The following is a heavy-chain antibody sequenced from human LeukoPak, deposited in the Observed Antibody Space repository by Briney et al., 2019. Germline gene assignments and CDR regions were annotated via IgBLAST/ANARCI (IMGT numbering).Heavy chain of an antibody. Sequence: GGSLRLSCAASGFTFKYAWMSWVRQAPGKGLEWVGRIESESEGGTTDYAAVVKGRFSISREDSKSTVYLQMNSLKIEDTAVYYCTAEEQVAEDTFECWGQGTLVTASS. J-gene: IGHJ4*02. CDR3: TAEEQVAEDTFEC. D-gene: IGHD6-13*01. V-gene: IGHV3-15*04. CDR2: IESESEGGTT. CDR1: GFTFKYAW.